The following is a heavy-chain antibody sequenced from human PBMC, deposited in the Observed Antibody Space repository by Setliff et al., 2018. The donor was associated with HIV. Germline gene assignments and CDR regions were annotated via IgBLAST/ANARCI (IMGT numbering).Heavy chain of an antibody. CDR1: GYSLTELS. D-gene: IGHD6-19*01. CDR3: ARGAWYSSGWYSSRYMDV. CDR2: FDPDDGET. J-gene: IGHJ6*03. V-gene: IGHV1-24*01. Sequence: ASVKVSCKVSGYSLTELSMHWVRQAPGKGLEWMGGFDPDDGETVYAQQFQGRVTMTEDTSISTAYMELSSLRSDDTAVYYCARGAWYSSGWYSSRYMDVWGKGTTVTVSS.